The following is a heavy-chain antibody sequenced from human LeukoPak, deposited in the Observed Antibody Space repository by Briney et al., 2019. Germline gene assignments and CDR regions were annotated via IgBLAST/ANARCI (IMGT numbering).Heavy chain of an antibody. CDR3: ARDRNIRYFDC. D-gene: IGHD1-14*01. CDR2: IWYDGSNK. J-gene: IGHJ4*02. CDR1: GFTFSSYG. V-gene: IGHV3-33*01. Sequence: PGGSLRLSCVASGFTFSSYGMHWVRQAPGKGLERVAVIWYDGSNKYYADSVKGRFTISRDDSKNTLYLQMNSLRAEDTAVYYCARDRNIRYFDCWGQGTLVTVSS.